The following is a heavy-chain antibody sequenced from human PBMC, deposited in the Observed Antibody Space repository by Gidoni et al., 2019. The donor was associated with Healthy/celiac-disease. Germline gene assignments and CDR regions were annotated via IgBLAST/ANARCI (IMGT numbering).Heavy chain of an antibody. CDR1: GGSISSSSYY. Sequence: QLQLQESGPGLVKPSETLSLTCTVSGGSISSSSYYWGWIRQPPGKGLEWIGSIYYSGSTSYNPSLKSRVTISVDTSKNQFSLKLSSVTAADTAVYYCARRGRVVGQFDYWGQGTLVTVSS. D-gene: IGHD2-15*01. CDR2: IYYSGST. J-gene: IGHJ4*02. CDR3: ARRGRVVGQFDY. V-gene: IGHV4-39*01.